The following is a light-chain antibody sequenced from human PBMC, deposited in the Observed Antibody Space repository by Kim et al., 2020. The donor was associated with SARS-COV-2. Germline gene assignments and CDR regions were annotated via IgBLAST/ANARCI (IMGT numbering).Light chain of an antibody. CDR1: SLKSYY. J-gene: IGLJ2*01. CDR2: GEN. V-gene: IGLV3-19*01. Sequence: SSELTQDPSVSVALGQTVRITCQGDSLKSYYTSWYQQKPGQAPILVMSGENSRPSGIPDRFSGSSSEDTASLTITGAQAEDEGDYYCNSRDTTGSRVVFGGGTQLTVL. CDR3: NSRDTTGSRVV.